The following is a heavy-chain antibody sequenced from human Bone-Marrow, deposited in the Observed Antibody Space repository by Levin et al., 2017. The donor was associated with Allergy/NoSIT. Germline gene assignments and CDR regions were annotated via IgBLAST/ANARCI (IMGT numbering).Heavy chain of an antibody. CDR2: ISGSGGST. V-gene: IGHV3-23*01. CDR3: AKDLRSDWYGILDY. J-gene: IGHJ4*02. D-gene: IGHD6-19*01. Sequence: GGSLRLSCAASGFTFSSYAMSWVRQAPGKGLEWVSAISGSGGSTNYADSVKGRFTSSRDNSKNTLYLQMNSLRAEDTAVYYCAKDLRSDWYGILDYWGQGTLVTVSS. CDR1: GFTFSSYA.